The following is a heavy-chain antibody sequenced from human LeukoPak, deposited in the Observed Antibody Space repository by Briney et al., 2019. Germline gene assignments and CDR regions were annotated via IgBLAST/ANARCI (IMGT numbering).Heavy chain of an antibody. D-gene: IGHD3-10*01. CDR1: AYSITNGYY. J-gene: IGHJ4*02. Sequence: PSETLSLTCNVSAYSITNGYYWGWIRPAPGKGLEWIGSIYHSGSTYYNPSLKSRVTISVDTSKNQFSLKLSSVTAADTAVYYCATIYGSGTNRRPNWGQGTLVTVSS. CDR3: ATIYGSGTNRRPN. V-gene: IGHV4-38-2*02. CDR2: IYHSGST.